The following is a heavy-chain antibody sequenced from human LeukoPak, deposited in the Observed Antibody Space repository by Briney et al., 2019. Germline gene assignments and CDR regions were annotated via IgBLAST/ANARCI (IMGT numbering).Heavy chain of an antibody. Sequence: SETLSLTCAVCGGSFSGYYWSWIRQPPGKGLEWIGEINHSGSTNYNPSLKSRVTISVDTSKNQFSLKLSSVTAADTAVYYCARARWEPFFDYWGQGTLVTVSS. D-gene: IGHD1-26*01. V-gene: IGHV4-34*01. CDR3: ARARWEPFFDY. J-gene: IGHJ4*02. CDR1: GGSFSGYY. CDR2: INHSGST.